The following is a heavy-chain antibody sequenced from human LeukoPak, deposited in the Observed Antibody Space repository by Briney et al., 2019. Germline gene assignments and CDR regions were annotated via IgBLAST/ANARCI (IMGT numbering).Heavy chain of an antibody. Sequence: PEGSLRLSCAASGFTFSSYAMSWVRQAPGKGLEWVSAISGSGGSTYYADSVKGRFTISRDNSKNTLYLQMNSLRAEDTAVYYCAKNSGGRREEDYWGQGTLVTVSS. CDR1: GFTFSSYA. CDR2: ISGSGGST. D-gene: IGHD1-14*01. CDR3: AKNSGGRREEDY. V-gene: IGHV3-23*01. J-gene: IGHJ4*02.